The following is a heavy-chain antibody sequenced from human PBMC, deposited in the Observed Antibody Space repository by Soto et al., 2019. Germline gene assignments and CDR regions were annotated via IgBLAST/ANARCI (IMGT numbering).Heavy chain of an antibody. D-gene: IGHD2-2*01. J-gene: IGHJ4*02. CDR1: GGSISSGDYY. CDR2: IYYSGST. V-gene: IGHV4-30-4*01. Sequence: SETLSLTCTVSGGSISSGDYYWSWIRQPPGKGLEWIGYIYYSGSTYYNPSLKSRVTISVDTSKNQFSLKLSSVTAADTAVYYCARHCSSTSCYRSFDYWGQGTLVTVS. CDR3: ARHCSSTSCYRSFDY.